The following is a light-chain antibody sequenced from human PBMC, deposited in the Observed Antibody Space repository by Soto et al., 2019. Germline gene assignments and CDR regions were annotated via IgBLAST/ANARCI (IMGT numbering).Light chain of an antibody. V-gene: IGLV1-40*01. Sequence: QSVLTQPPSVSGAPGQRVIISCTGSSSNRGADYDVHWYQHLPGTAPRLLIYDNTNRPSGVPDRFSGSRSGTSASLAITGLQAVDEADYHCQSYDSSLSGWVFGGGTKVTV. CDR2: DNT. J-gene: IGLJ3*02. CDR1: SSNRGADYD. CDR3: QSYDSSLSGWV.